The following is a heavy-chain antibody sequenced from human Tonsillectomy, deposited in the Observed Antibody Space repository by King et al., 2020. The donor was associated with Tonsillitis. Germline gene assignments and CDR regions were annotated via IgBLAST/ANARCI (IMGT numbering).Heavy chain of an antibody. V-gene: IGHV3-15*01. D-gene: IGHD2-2*01. CDR2: IKSKSDGETT. CDR1: GFTFNNAW. J-gene: IGHJ4*02. Sequence: QLVQSGEDLVKPGGSLRLSCAASGFTFNNAWMSWVRQAPGKGLEWVGRIKSKSDGETTDYAAPVKGRFTISRDDSKTTLYLQMNSLETEDTAVYYCTTRYCGDTSCYEAYFDYWGQGTLVTVSS. CDR3: TTRYCGDTSCYEAYFDY.